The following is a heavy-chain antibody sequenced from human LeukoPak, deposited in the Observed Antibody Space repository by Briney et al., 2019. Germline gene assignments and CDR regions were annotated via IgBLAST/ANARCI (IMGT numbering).Heavy chain of an antibody. CDR3: AGHGRRITVGGVFLE. J-gene: IGHJ4*02. CDR2: IYYSGST. CDR1: GGSISSSSYY. V-gene: IGHV4-39*01. D-gene: IGHD3-16*01. Sequence: SETLSLTCTVSGGSISSSSYYWGWIRQPPGKGLEWIGSIYYSGSTYYNPSLKSRVTISVDASKNQFSLKLSSVTAADTAVYYCAGHGRRITVGGVFLEWGQGTLVTVSS.